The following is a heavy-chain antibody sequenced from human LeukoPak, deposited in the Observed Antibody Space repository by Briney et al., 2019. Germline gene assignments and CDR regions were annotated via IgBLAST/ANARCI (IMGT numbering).Heavy chain of an antibody. CDR2: ISRDGGTT. Sequence: GGSLTLSCTASGFTCSDFVMQWVRQVPGKSLEWVALISRDGGTTDYASSVEGRFTISRDNTRKSLFLEMNNLGTEDTALYYCAKSGLGDHGIFAGRGSPYYYYYLDVWGKGARHLVSS. D-gene: IGHD2-21*02. CDR3: AKSGLGDHGIFAGRGSPYYYYYLDV. J-gene: IGHJ6*03. V-gene: IGHV3-43*01. CDR1: GFTCSDFV.